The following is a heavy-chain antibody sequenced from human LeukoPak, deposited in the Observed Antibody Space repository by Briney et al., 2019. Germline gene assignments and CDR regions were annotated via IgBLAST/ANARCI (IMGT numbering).Heavy chain of an antibody. Sequence: PGGSLRLSCAASGFTFDDYAMHWVRQGPGKGLEWVSGISWHSGSRGYADSVRGRFTISRDNARNSLYLQMDSLRAEDTAFYCAKAPELGLLLEFDHRGQGTLVTVSS. D-gene: IGHD2-15*01. V-gene: IGHV3-9*01. CDR2: ISWHSGSR. CDR3: AKAPELGLLLEFDH. J-gene: IGHJ4*02. CDR1: GFTFDDYA.